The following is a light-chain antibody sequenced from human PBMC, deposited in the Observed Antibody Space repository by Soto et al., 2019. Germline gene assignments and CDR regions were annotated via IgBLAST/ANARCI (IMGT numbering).Light chain of an antibody. V-gene: IGKV3-15*01. CDR1: QSVGSN. J-gene: IGKJ1*01. CDR2: AAS. Sequence: EIVMTQSAAILSVSPGERATLSCRASQSVGSNLVWYQQKPGQAPRLLIYAASTRATGIPARFSGSGSGTEFTLSISSLQSEDVAVYYCQQYNKWPPWTFGQGTKVEIK. CDR3: QQYNKWPPWT.